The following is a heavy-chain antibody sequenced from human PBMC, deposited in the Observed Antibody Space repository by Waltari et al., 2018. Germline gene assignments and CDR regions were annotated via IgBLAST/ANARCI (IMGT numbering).Heavy chain of an antibody. CDR1: GYTFTDYY. Sequence: QVQMVQSGAEVKKPGASVKISCEASGYTFTDYYINWVRQAPGQGLEWMGWINPNSGDTKYAQKFQGRATMTRDTSISTTYIEVSGLTSGDTAIYYCLSFISIVEPRGDYSEFDYWGQGTLLTVSP. CDR3: LSFISIVEPRGDYSEFDY. J-gene: IGHJ4*02. CDR2: INPNSGDT. D-gene: IGHD1-26*01. V-gene: IGHV1-2*02.